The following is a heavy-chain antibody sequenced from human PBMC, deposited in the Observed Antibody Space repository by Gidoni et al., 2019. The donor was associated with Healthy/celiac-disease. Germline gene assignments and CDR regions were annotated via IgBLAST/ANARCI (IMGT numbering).Heavy chain of an antibody. J-gene: IGHJ4*02. CDR1: GITFSSYA. D-gene: IGHD3-10*01. V-gene: IGHV3-30*04. CDR2: ISYDGSNK. Sequence: QVQLVESGGGVVQPGRSLRLPCAASGITFSSYATLWVRQAPGKGLEWVAVISYDGSNKYYADSVKGRFTISRDNSKNTLYLQMNSLRAEDTAVYYCARAHYYGSGSYYVVTGEIDYWGQGTLVTVSS. CDR3: ARAHYYGSGSYYVVTGEIDY.